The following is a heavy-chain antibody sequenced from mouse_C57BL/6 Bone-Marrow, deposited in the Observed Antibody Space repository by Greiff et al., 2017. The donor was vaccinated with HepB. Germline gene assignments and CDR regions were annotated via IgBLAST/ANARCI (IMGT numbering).Heavy chain of an antibody. J-gene: IGHJ4*01. CDR3: ANSHYYGSSYAMDY. Sequence: VQLQQSGPVLVKPGASVKMSCKASGYTFTDYYMNWVKQSHGKSLEWIGVINPYNGGTSYNQKFKGKATLTVDKSSSTAYMELNSLTSEDSAVYYCANSHYYGSSYAMDYWGQGTSVTVSS. CDR2: INPYNGGT. V-gene: IGHV1-19*01. D-gene: IGHD1-1*01. CDR1: GYTFTDYY.